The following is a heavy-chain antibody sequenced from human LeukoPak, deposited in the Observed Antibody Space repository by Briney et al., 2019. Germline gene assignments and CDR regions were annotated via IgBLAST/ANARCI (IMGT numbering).Heavy chain of an antibody. D-gene: IGHD3-9*01. CDR3: ARDPSRGYYDILTGLGAP. V-gene: IGHV3-21*01. J-gene: IGHJ5*02. CDR1: GFTFSSYS. Sequence: GGSLRLSCAASGFTFSSYSMNWVRQAPGKGLEWVSSISSSSSYIYYADSVKGRFTISRDNAKNSLYLQMNSLRAEDTAVYYCARDPSRGYYDILTGLGAPWGQGTLVSVSS. CDR2: ISSSSSYI.